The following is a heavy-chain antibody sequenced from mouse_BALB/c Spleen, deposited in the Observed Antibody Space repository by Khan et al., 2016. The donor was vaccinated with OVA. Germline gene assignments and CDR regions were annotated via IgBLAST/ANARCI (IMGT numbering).Heavy chain of an antibody. CDR1: GYTFTTYT. D-gene: IGHD2-10*01. V-gene: IGHV1-4*01. Sequence: QVRLQQSGAELARPGASVKMSCKASGYTFTTYTMHWVKQRPGQGLEWIGYINPSNGYTNYNQKFKDKSTFTADKSSSTAYMQLSSLTSDYSAVYYCAREWAYCGSGGWFSYWGQGTLVTVAA. CDR2: INPSNGYT. CDR3: AREWAYCGSGGWFSY. J-gene: IGHJ3*01.